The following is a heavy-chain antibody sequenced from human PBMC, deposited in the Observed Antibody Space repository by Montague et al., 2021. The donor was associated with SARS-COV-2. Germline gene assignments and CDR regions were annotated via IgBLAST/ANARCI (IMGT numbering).Heavy chain of an antibody. V-gene: IGHV4-39*01. CDR2: IYYSGST. Sequence: SETLSLTCTVSGGSISSSSYYWGWIRQPPGKELEWIGSIYYSGSTYYNPSHRSRVTISVDTAKNPLSLKLSSVTAADTAVYYCVEIVGATDYWGQGTLVTVSS. J-gene: IGHJ4*02. CDR3: VEIVGATDY. CDR1: GGSISSSSYY. D-gene: IGHD1-26*01.